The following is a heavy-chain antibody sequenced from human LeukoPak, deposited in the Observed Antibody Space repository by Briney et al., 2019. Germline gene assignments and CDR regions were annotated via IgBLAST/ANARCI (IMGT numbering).Heavy chain of an antibody. CDR2: IRSEGYGGTT. D-gene: IGHD3-16*01. CDR1: GFTFCDHA. V-gene: IGHV3-49*04. CDR3: TRVGYYYYYMDV. J-gene: IGHJ6*03. Sequence: GGPLRLSCRASGFTFCDHAMICVRQAPGKGLEWVGLIRSEGYGGTTEYAASLKGRLTISRDDSKSIAYLQMDSLNTEDTAVYYCTRVGYYYYYMDVWGKGTTVSVSS.